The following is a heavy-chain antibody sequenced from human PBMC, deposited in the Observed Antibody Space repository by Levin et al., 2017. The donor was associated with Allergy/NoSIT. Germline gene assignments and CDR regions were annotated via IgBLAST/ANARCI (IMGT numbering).Heavy chain of an antibody. V-gene: IGHV3-11*03. CDR3: SRGLGTIDY. J-gene: IGHJ4*02. D-gene: IGHD1-14*01. CDR1: GFTFSDYY. Sequence: PGGSLRLSCAASGFTFSDYYMTWIRQAPGKGLEWVSYISSTTDYTKYADSVKGRFTISRDNAKNSLFLQMNSLTAEDTAVYYCSRGLGTIDYWGQGTLVTVSS. CDR2: ISSTTDYT.